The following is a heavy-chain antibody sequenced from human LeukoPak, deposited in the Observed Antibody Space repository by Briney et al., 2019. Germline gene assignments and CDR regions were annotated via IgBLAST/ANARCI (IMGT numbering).Heavy chain of an antibody. Sequence: ASVKVSCKASGYTFTGYYMHWVRQAPGQGLEWMGWINPDSGGTNYAQKFQGRVTMTRDTSISTAYMELNNLRSDDTAVYYCARRNLNQRLLGWGQGTLVTVSS. CDR2: INPDSGGT. CDR3: ARRNLNQRLLG. J-gene: IGHJ4*02. D-gene: IGHD6-25*01. V-gene: IGHV1-2*02. CDR1: GYTFTGYY.